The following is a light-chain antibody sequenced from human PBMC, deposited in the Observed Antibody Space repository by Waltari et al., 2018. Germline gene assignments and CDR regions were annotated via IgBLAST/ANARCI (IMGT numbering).Light chain of an antibody. CDR3: QSYDSSLSGVL. V-gene: IGLV1-40*01. J-gene: IGLJ2*01. CDR2: GTT. CDR1: SSNIGAGYD. Sequence: QSVLTQPPSVSGAPGQRITISCTGTSSNIGAGYDVHWYLQLPGTAPKLLILGTTNRPSGVPDRFSASTSDTSASLAITGLQAEDEADYYCQSYDSSLSGVLFGGGTKLTVL.